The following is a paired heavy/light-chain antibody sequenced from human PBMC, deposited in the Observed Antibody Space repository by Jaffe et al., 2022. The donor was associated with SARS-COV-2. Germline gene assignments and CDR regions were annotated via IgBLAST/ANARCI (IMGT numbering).Light chain of an antibody. CDR3: QQSDNTPYT. V-gene: IGKV1-39*01. CDR2: AAS. J-gene: IGKJ2*01. CDR1: QSITKY. Sequence: DIQMTQSPSSLSASVGDRVTITCRASQSITKYLNWYQHKPGTAPKLLIFAASSLQSGVPSRFSGGGSGTDFTLTISSLQPEDFATYFCQQSDNTPYTFGQGTKLEIK.
Heavy chain of an antibody. Sequence: QVQLVQSGAEVKKPGASVTVSCKASGYSFSLYYMHWVRQAPGQGVEWMGIINPIGGSTSYAQKFQGRVTMTSDTSTSTVYMELSSLRSEDTAVYYCARDLYRGRKTPLDFWGQGTLVTISS. CDR3: ARDLYRGRKTPLDF. CDR1: GYSFSLYY. V-gene: IGHV1-46*01. D-gene: IGHD3-10*01. J-gene: IGHJ4*02. CDR2: INPIGGST.